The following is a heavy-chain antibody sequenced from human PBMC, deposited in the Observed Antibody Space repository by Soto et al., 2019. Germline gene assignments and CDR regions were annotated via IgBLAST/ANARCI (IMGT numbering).Heavy chain of an antibody. CDR3: AEGRGSPILGVVTTRYWGMVV. J-gene: IGHJ6*02. CDR1: GYTFTGYY. CDR2: INPNSGGT. Sequence: ASVKVSCKASGYTFTGYYMHWVRQAPGQGLEWMGWINPNSGGTNYAQKFQGWVTMTRDTSISTAYMELSRLRSDDTAVYYCAEGRGSPILGVVTTRYWGMVVGGQGTTVNVS. V-gene: IGHV1-2*04. D-gene: IGHD3-3*01.